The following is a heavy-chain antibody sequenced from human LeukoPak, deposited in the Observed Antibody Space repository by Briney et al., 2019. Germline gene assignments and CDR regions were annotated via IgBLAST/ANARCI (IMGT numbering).Heavy chain of an antibody. D-gene: IGHD3-3*01. J-gene: IGHJ4*02. CDR3: ARSFGYYSTSGYYY. Sequence: GGSLRLSCAASGFTFSTYAMGWVRQAPGKGLEWVSAISGSGGGGATSYADSVQGRFTISRDNSKNTLYLQMNSLRAEDTAVYYCARSFGYYSTSGYYYWGQGILVTVSS. CDR1: GFTFSTYA. CDR2: ISGSGGGGAT. V-gene: IGHV3-23*01.